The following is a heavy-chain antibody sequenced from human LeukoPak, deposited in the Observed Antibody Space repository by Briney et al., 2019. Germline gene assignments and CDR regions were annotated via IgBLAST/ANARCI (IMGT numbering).Heavy chain of an antibody. CDR2: ISWNSGSI. Sequence: GRSLRLSCAASGFTFDDYAMHWVRQAPGKGLGWVSGISWNSGSIGYADSVKGRFTISRDNAKNSLYLQMNSLRAEDTALYYCAKDIRLGATFGDYFDYWGQGTLVTVSS. J-gene: IGHJ4*02. D-gene: IGHD1-26*01. V-gene: IGHV3-9*01. CDR3: AKDIRLGATFGDYFDY. CDR1: GFTFDDYA.